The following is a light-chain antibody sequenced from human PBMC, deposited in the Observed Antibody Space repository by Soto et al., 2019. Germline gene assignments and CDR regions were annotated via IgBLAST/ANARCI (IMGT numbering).Light chain of an antibody. CDR1: QSISSW. Sequence: DIQMTQSPSTLSASVGDRVTNTCRASQSISSWLAWYQQKPGKAPKLLIYKASSLESGVPSRFSGSGSGTEFTLTISILQPDDFATYHCQQYNSYSQGTFGQGTKVEIK. V-gene: IGKV1-5*03. J-gene: IGKJ1*01. CDR2: KAS. CDR3: QQYNSYSQGT.